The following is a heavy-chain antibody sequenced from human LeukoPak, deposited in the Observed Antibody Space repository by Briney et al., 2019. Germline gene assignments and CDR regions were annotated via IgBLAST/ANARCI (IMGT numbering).Heavy chain of an antibody. CDR3: ARDRGSSQEYFDY. Sequence: ASVKVSCKASGYTFTGYYMHWVRQAPGQGLEWMGWINPNSGGTNYAQKFQGRVTMTRDTSISTAYMELSRLRSDDTAVYYCARDRGSSQEYFDYWGQGTLVTVSS. D-gene: IGHD6-6*01. V-gene: IGHV1-2*02. CDR2: INPNSGGT. J-gene: IGHJ4*02. CDR1: GYTFTGYY.